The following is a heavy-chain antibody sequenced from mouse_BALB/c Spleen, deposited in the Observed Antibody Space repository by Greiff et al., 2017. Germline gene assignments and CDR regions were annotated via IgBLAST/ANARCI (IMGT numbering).Heavy chain of an antibody. CDR1: GFNIKDTY. CDR3: ALDSSGPPYAMDY. V-gene: IGHV14-3*02. Sequence: VQLQQSGAELVKPGASVKLSCTASGFNIKDTYMHWVKQRPEQGLEWIGRIDPANGNTKYDPKFQGKATITADTSSNTAYLQLSSLTSEDTAVYYCALDSSGPPYAMDYWGQGTSVTVSS. D-gene: IGHD3-2*01. J-gene: IGHJ4*01. CDR2: IDPANGNT.